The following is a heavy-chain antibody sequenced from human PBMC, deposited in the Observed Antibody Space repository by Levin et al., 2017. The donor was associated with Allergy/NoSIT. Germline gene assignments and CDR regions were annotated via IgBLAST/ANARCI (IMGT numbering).Heavy chain of an antibody. Sequence: GGSLRLSCAASGFTFDDYAMHWVRQAPGKGLEWVSGISWNSGSIGYADSVKGRFTISRDNAKNSLYLQMNSLRAEDTALYYCAKDAAEYSSALEYWGQGTLVTVSS. J-gene: IGHJ4*02. V-gene: IGHV3-9*01. CDR1: GFTFDDYA. D-gene: IGHD6-19*01. CDR2: ISWNSGSI. CDR3: AKDAAEYSSALEY.